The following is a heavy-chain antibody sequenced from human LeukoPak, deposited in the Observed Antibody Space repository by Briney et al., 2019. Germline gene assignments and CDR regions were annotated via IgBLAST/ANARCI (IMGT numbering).Heavy chain of an antibody. Sequence: GGSLRLSCAASGFTVSSNYMTWVRQAPGKGLEWVSLIYSAGGTYYTDSVKGRYTISRHSSKNTLYLQMNSLRGEDTAAYYCARFLGRITISGVVPYGMDVWGQGTTVTVSS. J-gene: IGHJ6*02. CDR1: GFTVSSNY. CDR3: ARFLGRITISGVVPYGMDV. V-gene: IGHV3-53*04. D-gene: IGHD3-3*01. CDR2: IYSAGGT.